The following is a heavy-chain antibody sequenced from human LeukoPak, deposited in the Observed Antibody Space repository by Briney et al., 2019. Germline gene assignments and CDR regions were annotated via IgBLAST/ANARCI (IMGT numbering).Heavy chain of an antibody. CDR3: ARAPGSSWTNLDY. J-gene: IGHJ4*02. V-gene: IGHV4-39*07. CDR1: GASISTSTYY. Sequence: PSETLSLSCIVSGASISTSTYYWAWVRQPPGRGLEWIGSIYKTGTTNYSPSLKSRVTISADTSENQFSLKLSSVTAADTAVYYCARAPGSSWTNLDYWGQGTLVTVSS. CDR2: IYKTGTT. D-gene: IGHD6-13*01.